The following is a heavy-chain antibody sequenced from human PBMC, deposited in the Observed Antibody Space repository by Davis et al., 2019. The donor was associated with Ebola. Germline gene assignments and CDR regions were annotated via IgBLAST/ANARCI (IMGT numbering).Heavy chain of an antibody. CDR3: AKCGDFWSGYYPSYYYYYMDV. D-gene: IGHD3-3*01. V-gene: IGHV3-64*02. Sequence: GESLKISCAASGFTFSSYAMHWVRQAPGKGLDYVSAISSNGGSTYYADSVKGRFTISRDNSKNSLYLQMNSLRAEDTAVYYCAKCGDFWSGYYPSYYYYYMDVWGKGTTVTVSS. CDR1: GFTFSSYA. J-gene: IGHJ6*03. CDR2: ISSNGGST.